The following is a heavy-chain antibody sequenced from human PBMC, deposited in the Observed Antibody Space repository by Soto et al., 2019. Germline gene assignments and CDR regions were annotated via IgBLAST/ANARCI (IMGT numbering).Heavy chain of an antibody. CDR2: ISGYNGNT. D-gene: IGHD3-10*02. CDR3: SRGIMVGGLFDPNYFHGMDV. J-gene: IGHJ6*02. CDR1: GYTFSNYG. Sequence: ASVKVSCKTSGYTFSNYGINWVRQAPGQGLEWMGWISGYNGNTNYAQTVQGRVTMTTETSTGTVYMELRSLKSEDTAIYYCSRGIMVGGLFDPNYFHGMDVWGQGTTVTVSS. V-gene: IGHV1-18*01.